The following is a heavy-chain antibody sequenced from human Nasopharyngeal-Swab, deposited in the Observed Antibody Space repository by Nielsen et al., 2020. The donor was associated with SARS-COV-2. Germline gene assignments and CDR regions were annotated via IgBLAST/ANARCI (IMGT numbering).Heavy chain of an antibody. Sequence: SETLSLTCTVSGGSISSGGYYWSWIRQHPGKGLEWIGYIYYSGGTNYNPSLKSRVTISVDTSKNQFSLKLSSVTAADTAVYYCARVGASTIFGVAIINAFDIWGQGTMVTVSS. CDR2: IYYSGGT. CDR3: ARVGASTIFGVAIINAFDI. J-gene: IGHJ3*02. CDR1: GGSISSGGYY. D-gene: IGHD3-3*01. V-gene: IGHV4-61*08.